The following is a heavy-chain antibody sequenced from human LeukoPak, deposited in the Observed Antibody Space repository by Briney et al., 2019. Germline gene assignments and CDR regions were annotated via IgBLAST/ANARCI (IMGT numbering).Heavy chain of an antibody. V-gene: IGHV3-48*01. CDR2: ISSSGTLT. J-gene: IGHJ4*02. CDR3: ARRYCSSDCHLDH. CDR1: GFTFSGYS. D-gene: IGHD2-2*01. Sequence: PGGSLRLSCAASGFTFSGYSMNWVRQAPGKGLEWVSYISSSGTLTYYADSVKGRFTVSRDNAKNSLYLQLNSLRAEDTAVYYCARRYCSSDCHLDHWGQGTLVTVSS.